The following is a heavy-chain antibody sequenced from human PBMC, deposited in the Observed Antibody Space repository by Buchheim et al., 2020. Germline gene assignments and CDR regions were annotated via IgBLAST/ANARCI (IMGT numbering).Heavy chain of an antibody. J-gene: IGHJ6*03. CDR1: GFTFSSYW. CDR2: IKQDGSEK. D-gene: IGHD6-6*01. CDR3: ARDPFSSSSGFYYYFYYMDV. Sequence: EVQLVESGGGLVQPGGSLRLSCAASGFTFSSYWMSWVRQAPGKGLEWVANIKQDGSEKYYVDSVKGRFTISRDKAKNSLYLQMNSLRAEDTAVYYCARDPFSSSSGFYYYFYYMDVWGKGTT. V-gene: IGHV3-7*01.